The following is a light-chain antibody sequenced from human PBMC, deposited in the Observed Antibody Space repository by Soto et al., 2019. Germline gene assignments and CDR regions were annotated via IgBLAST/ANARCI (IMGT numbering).Light chain of an antibody. J-gene: IGKJ1*01. CDR2: GAS. CDR3: QQFGRSPPSWT. CDR1: QSVSSNY. Sequence: ETVLTQSPGTLSLSPGKRATLSCRASQSVSSNYLAWYQQKPGQAPRLLIYGASTRTTGIPDRFSGSGSGTDFTLTISRLEPEDFTGYYCQQFGRSPPSWTFGQGTKVEIK. V-gene: IGKV3-20*01.